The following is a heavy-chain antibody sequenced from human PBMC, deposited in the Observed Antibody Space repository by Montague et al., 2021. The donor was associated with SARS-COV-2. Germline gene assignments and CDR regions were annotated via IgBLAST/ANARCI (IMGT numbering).Heavy chain of an antibody. D-gene: IGHD6-19*01. V-gene: IGHV6-1*01. CDR2: WNS. Sequence: WNSDYAPSVRGRLTVNPDASKNEFSLDLNYVTPEDTAVYYCVRYSGWFYFDFWGQGTLVTVSS. J-gene: IGHJ4*02. CDR3: VRYSGWFYFDF.